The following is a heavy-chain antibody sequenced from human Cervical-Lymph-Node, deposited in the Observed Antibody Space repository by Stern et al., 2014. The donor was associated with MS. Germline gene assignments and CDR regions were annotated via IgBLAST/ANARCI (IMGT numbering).Heavy chain of an antibody. CDR2: IIPISGKT. J-gene: IGHJ6*02. V-gene: IGHV1-69*01. Sequence: QVQLGQSGAEVRKPGSSVKVSCKASGGTFNRHAFSWVRQAPGQGLEWMGGIIPISGKTHYAQKFQDRVKLIADESTTTAFMELSSLRSEDAAVYYCASSYTGWDNPYHFYGMDVWGQGTAVTVSS. CDR3: ASSYTGWDNPYHFYGMDV. CDR1: GGTFNRHA. D-gene: IGHD6-19*01.